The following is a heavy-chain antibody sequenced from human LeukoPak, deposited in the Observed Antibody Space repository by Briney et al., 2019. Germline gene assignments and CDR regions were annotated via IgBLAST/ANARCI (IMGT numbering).Heavy chain of an antibody. D-gene: IGHD1-26*01. CDR3: ATHHSPSDN. CDR2: ISSSSSCI. Sequence: GGSLRLSCAASGFTFSSYSMNWVRQAPGKGLEWVSSISSSSSCIYYADSVKGRFTISRDNAKNSLYLQMNSLRAEDTAVYYCATHHSPSDNWGQGTLVTVSS. J-gene: IGHJ4*02. V-gene: IGHV3-21*01. CDR1: GFTFSSYS.